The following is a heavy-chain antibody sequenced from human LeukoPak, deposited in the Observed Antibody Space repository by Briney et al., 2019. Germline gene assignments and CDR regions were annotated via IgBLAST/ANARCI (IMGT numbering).Heavy chain of an antibody. D-gene: IGHD1-26*01. Sequence: SETLSLTCAVYGGSFSGYYWSWIRQPPGKGLEWIGEINHSGSTNYNPSLKSRVTISVDTSKNQFSLKLSSVTAADTAVYYCARELTYTGSHRNFDSWGLGTLVTVSS. V-gene: IGHV4-34*01. CDR1: GGSFSGYY. CDR2: INHSGST. J-gene: IGHJ4*02. CDR3: ARELTYTGSHRNFDS.